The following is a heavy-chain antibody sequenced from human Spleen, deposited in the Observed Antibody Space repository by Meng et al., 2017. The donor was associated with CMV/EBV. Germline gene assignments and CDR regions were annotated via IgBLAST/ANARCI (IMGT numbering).Heavy chain of an antibody. CDR2: IIPILGIA. CDR3: ARDRAPTVGNDAFDI. V-gene: IGHV1-69*10. CDR1: GYTFSSYA. J-gene: IGHJ3*02. D-gene: IGHD4-23*01. Sequence: SVKVSCKVSGYTFSSYAISWVRQAPGQGLEWMGGIIPILGIANYAQKFQGRVTITADKSTSTAYMELSSLRSEDTAVYYCARDRAPTVGNDAFDIWGQGTMVTVSS.